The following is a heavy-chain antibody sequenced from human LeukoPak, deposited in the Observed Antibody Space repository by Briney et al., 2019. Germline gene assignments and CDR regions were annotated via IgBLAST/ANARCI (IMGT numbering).Heavy chain of an antibody. D-gene: IGHD3-10*01. CDR2: INHSVST. Sequence: PSETLSLTCAVYGGSFSGYYWSWIRPPPGEGLGWMGAINHSVSTNYNPSLKSRVTLSVDTSKTQFSLNLSSVAAAATAVFYCARGRTMVRFFDYWGQGTLVTVSS. CDR1: GGSFSGYY. CDR3: ARGRTMVRFFDY. J-gene: IGHJ4*02. V-gene: IGHV4-34*01.